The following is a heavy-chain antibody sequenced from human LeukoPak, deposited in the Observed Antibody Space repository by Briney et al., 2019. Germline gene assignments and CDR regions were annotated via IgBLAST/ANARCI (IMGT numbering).Heavy chain of an antibody. CDR2: IYTSGST. J-gene: IGHJ3*02. Sequence: PSETLSLTCTVSGGSISSGSYYWSWIRQPAGKGLEWIGRIYTSGSTNYNPSLKSRVTISVDTSKNQFSLKLSSMTAADTAVYYCARDSPREERNAFDIWGQGTMVTVSS. CDR3: ARDSPREERNAFDI. V-gene: IGHV4-61*02. CDR1: GGSISSGSYY.